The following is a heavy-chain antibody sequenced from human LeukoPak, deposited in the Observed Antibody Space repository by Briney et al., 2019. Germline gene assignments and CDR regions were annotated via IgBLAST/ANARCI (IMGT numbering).Heavy chain of an antibody. J-gene: IGHJ5*02. CDR2: ISSSSTYI. CDR3: APGPPYVT. V-gene: IGHV3-21*01. D-gene: IGHD3-16*01. CDR1: GFTFSSFS. Sequence: GGSLRLSCAASGFTFSSFSMDWVRQAPGKGLEWVSSISSSSTYIYYADSVEGRFTISRDNAKNSLYLQMNSLRADDTAVYYCAPGPPYVTWGQGTLVTVSS.